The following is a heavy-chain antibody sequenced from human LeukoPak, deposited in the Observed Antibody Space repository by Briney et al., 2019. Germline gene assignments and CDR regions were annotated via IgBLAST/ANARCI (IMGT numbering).Heavy chain of an antibody. J-gene: IGHJ4*02. CDR2: ISWNSGSI. D-gene: IGHD3-22*01. V-gene: IGHV3-9*01. CDR1: GFTFDDYA. CDR3: AKDQNYYDSSGLFGY. Sequence: GGSLRLSCAASGFTFDDYAMHWVRQAPGKGLEWVSGISWNSGSIGYADSVKGRFTISRDNAKNSLYLQMNSLRAEDTALYYCAKDQNYYDSSGLFGYWGQGTLVTVSS.